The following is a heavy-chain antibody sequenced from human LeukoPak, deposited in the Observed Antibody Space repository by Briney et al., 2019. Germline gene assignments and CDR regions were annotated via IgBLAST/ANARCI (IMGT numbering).Heavy chain of an antibody. D-gene: IGHD3-22*01. CDR2: INAGNGNT. J-gene: IGHJ4*02. Sequence: VASVKVSCKASGGTFSSYAISWVRQAPGQRLEWMGWINAGNGNTKYSQKFQGRVTITRDTSASTAYMELSSLRSEDRAVYYCARLGYYYESSGYYCDYWGQGTLVAVSP. V-gene: IGHV1-3*01. CDR3: ARLGYYYESSGYYCDY. CDR1: GGTFSSYA.